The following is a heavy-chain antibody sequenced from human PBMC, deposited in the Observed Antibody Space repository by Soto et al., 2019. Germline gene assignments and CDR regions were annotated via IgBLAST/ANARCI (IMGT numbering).Heavy chain of an antibody. V-gene: IGHV3-33*06. Sequence: QVQLVESGGGVVQPGRSLRLSCAASGFTFSSYGMHWVRQAPGKGLEWVAVIWYDGSNKYYADSVKGRFTISRDNSKNTLYLQMNSLRAEDTAVYYCAKVFAPYSGSYRRSPYYFDYWGQGTLVTVSS. D-gene: IGHD1-26*01. CDR1: GFTFSSYG. CDR2: IWYDGSNK. CDR3: AKVFAPYSGSYRRSPYYFDY. J-gene: IGHJ4*02.